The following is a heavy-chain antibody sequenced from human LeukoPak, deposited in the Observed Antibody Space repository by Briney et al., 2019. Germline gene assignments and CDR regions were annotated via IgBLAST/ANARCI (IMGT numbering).Heavy chain of an antibody. CDR1: GYTFTGYY. V-gene: IGHV1-2*02. CDR3: ARERSRLTIFGVVMEYYYGMDV. CDR2: INPNSGGT. D-gene: IGHD3-3*01. Sequence: GASVKVSCKASGYTFTGYYMHWVRQAPGQGLEWMGWINPNSGGTNYAQKFQGRVTMTRDTSISTAYMELSSLRSEDTAVYYCARERSRLTIFGVVMEYYYGMDVWGQGTTVTVSS. J-gene: IGHJ6*02.